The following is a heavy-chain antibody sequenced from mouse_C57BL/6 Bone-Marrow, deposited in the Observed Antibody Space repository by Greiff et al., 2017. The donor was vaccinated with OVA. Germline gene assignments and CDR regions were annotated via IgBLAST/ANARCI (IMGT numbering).Heavy chain of an antibody. J-gene: IGHJ1*03. D-gene: IGHD4-1*01. V-gene: IGHV1-61*01. CDR3: ARGWDVRRGYFDV. CDR2: IYPSDSET. Sequence: QVQLQQPGAELVRPGSSVKLSCKASGYTFTSYWMDWVKQRPGQGLEWIGNIYPSDSETHYNQKFKDKATLTVDKSSSTAYMQLSSLTSEDSAVYYWARGWDVRRGYFDVWGTGTTVTVSS. CDR1: GYTFTSYW.